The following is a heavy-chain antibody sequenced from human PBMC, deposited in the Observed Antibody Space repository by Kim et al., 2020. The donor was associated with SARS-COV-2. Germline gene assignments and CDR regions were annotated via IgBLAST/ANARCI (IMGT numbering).Heavy chain of an antibody. Sequence: GGSLRLSCAASGFTFSSYWMSWVRQAPGKGLEWVANIKQDGSEKYYVDSVKGRFTISRDNAKNSLYLQMNSLRAEDTAVYYCARVIVGPNIYCSSTSCHHSGYWGMDVWGQGTTVTVSS. J-gene: IGHJ6*02. D-gene: IGHD2-2*01. CDR1: GFTFSSYW. CDR3: ARVIVGPNIYCSSTSCHHSGYWGMDV. V-gene: IGHV3-7*01. CDR2: IKQDGSEK.